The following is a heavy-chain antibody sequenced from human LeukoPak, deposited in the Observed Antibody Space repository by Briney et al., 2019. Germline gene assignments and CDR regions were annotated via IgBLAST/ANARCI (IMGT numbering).Heavy chain of an antibody. D-gene: IGHD3-16*01. Sequence: SETLSLTYTVSGGSISSSSYYWGWIRQPPGKGLEWIGSIYYSGSTYYNPSLKSRVTISVDTSKNQFSLKLSSVTAADTAVYYCARDRSFGPKSSPHMDVWGKGTTVTVSS. V-gene: IGHV4-39*07. J-gene: IGHJ6*03. CDR2: IYYSGST. CDR1: GGSISSSSYY. CDR3: ARDRSFGPKSSPHMDV.